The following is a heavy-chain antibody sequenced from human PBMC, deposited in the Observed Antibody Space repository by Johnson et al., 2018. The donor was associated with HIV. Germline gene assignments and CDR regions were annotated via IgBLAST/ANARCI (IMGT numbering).Heavy chain of an antibody. CDR3: ARVTRYNWNSDAFDI. V-gene: IGHV3-9*01. J-gene: IGHJ3*02. CDR2: ISWNSGST. CDR1: GFTFDDYA. D-gene: IGHD1-1*01. Sequence: VQLVESGGGLVQPGRSLRLSCAASGFTFDDYAMHWVRQAPGKGLEWVSGISWNSGSTGYADSVKGRFTISRDNAKNSLYLQMNSLRAEETALYYCARVTRYNWNSDAFDILGQGTMVTVSS.